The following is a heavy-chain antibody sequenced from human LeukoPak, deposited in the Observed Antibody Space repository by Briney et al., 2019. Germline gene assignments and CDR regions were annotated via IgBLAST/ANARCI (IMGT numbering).Heavy chain of an antibody. D-gene: IGHD5/OR15-5a*01. CDR3: ARGPRYSISSMDY. Sequence: GGSLRLSCAASGHTFNTYSMNWVRQAPGKGLEWVSYISSGSSSIYYGDSVKGRFTISRDNAKNSLYLQMKSLRVEDTAVYYCARGPRYSISSMDYWGQGTLVSVSS. CDR2: ISSGSSSI. CDR1: GHTFNTYS. J-gene: IGHJ4*02. V-gene: IGHV3-48*04.